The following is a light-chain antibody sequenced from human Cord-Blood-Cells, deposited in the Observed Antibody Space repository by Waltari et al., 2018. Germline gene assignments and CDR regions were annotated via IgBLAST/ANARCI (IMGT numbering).Light chain of an antibody. Sequence: QSALTQPRSVSGSPGQSVTIPCPGTSSDVGGYNHVSWYQQHPGKAPKLMIYDVSKRPSGVPDRFSGSKSGNTASLTISGLQAEDEADYYCCSYAGSYTLFGGGTKLTVL. CDR1: SSDVGGYNH. CDR3: CSYAGSYTL. V-gene: IGLV2-11*01. J-gene: IGLJ2*01. CDR2: DVS.